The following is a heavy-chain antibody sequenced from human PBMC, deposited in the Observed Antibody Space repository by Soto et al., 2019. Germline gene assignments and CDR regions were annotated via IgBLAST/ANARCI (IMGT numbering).Heavy chain of an antibody. J-gene: IGHJ6*02. V-gene: IGHV5-51*01. Sequence: GESLKISCKGSGYTFTNYWIGWVRQMPGKGLEWMGIIYPGDSDSKYNPSFQGQVTISADKSITTTYLQWSSLKASDTAIYYCAASIFYYGMDVWGQGTTVTVSS. CDR3: AASIFYYGMDV. CDR2: IYPGDSDS. CDR1: GYTFTNYW.